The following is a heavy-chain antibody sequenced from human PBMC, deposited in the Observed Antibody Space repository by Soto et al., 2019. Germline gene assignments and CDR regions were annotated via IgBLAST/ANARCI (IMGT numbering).Heavy chain of an antibody. CDR3: ARDLRGYSSYFDY. CDR2: INAGNGNT. J-gene: IGHJ4*02. Sequence: GXSVKVSCKASGYTFTSYAMHWVRQAPGQRLEWMGWINAGNGNTKYSQKFQGRVTITRDTSASTAYMELSSLRSEDTAVYYCARDLRGYSSYFDYWGQGTLVTVSS. V-gene: IGHV1-3*01. D-gene: IGHD6-19*01. CDR1: GYTFTSYA.